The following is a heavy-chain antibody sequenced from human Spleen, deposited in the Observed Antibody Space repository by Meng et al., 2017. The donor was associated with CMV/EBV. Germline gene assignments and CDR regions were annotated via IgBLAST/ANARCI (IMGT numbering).Heavy chain of an antibody. Sequence: GSLRLSCTVSDDSITNNTFFWGWIRQPPGRGLEWIGSFFYSGDTYYNPSLKSRVAISVDTSKNQFSLKVNFVTAADTAVYFCARHLRGYSWPKSDWGQGTLVTVSS. J-gene: IGHJ4*02. CDR1: DDSITNNTFF. V-gene: IGHV4-39*01. CDR3: ARHLRGYSWPKSD. D-gene: IGHD1-1*01. CDR2: FFYSGDT.